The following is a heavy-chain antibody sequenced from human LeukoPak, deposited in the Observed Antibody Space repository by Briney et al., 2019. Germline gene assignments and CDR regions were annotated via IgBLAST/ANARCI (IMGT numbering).Heavy chain of an antibody. V-gene: IGHV4-59*01. CDR3: ARAGNYGDYVAHFDY. Sequence: SETLSLTCAVSGGSISSYYWSWIRQPPGKGLEWIGYIYYSGSTNYNPSLKSRVTISVDTSKNQFSLKLSSVTAADTAVYYCARAGNYGDYVAHFDYWGQGTLVTVSS. J-gene: IGHJ4*02. CDR2: IYYSGST. D-gene: IGHD4-17*01. CDR1: GGSISSYY.